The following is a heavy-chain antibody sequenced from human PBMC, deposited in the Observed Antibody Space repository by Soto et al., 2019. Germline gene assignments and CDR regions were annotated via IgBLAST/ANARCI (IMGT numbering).Heavy chain of an antibody. J-gene: IGHJ2*01. CDR3: ARHVANGFTFDL. CDR1: SGSISGYY. CDR2: IYYSGST. D-gene: IGHD2-21*01. V-gene: IGHV4-59*08. Sequence: QVQLQESGPRLVKPSETLSLTCTVSSGSISGYYWSWIRQPPGKGLEWIGYIYYSGSTKYNPSLKTRVTISADTSNNHFSPKLSSVPAADTPVYYFARHVANGFTFDLWGRGTLVTVSS.